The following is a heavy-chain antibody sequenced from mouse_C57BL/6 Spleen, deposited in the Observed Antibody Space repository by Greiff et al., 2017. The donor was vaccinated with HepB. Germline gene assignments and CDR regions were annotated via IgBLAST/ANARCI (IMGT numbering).Heavy chain of an antibody. J-gene: IGHJ1*03. CDR1: GFNIKDYY. D-gene: IGHD1-1*01. V-gene: IGHV14-2*01. CDR3: ARFNYGSSSYWYFDV. CDR2: IDPEDGET. Sequence: DVKLMESGAELVKPGASVKLSCTASGFNIKDYYMHWVKQRTEQGLEWIGRIDPEDGETKYAPKFQGKATITADTSSNTAYLQLSSLTSEDTAVYYCARFNYGSSSYWYFDVWGTGTTVTVSS.